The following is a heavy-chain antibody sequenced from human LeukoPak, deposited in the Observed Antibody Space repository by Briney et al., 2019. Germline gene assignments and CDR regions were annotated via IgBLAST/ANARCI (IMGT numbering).Heavy chain of an antibody. Sequence: SETLSLTCTVSGGSISSYYWSWIRQPPGKGLEWIGYIYYSGSTNHNPSLKSRVTISADTSKNQFSLKLSSVTAADTAVYYCARVPRVAPQGQTYYYYGMDVWGQGTTVTVSS. CDR1: GGSISSYY. J-gene: IGHJ6*02. CDR3: ARVPRVAPQGQTYYYYGMDV. D-gene: IGHD3-3*01. CDR2: IYYSGST. V-gene: IGHV4-59*01.